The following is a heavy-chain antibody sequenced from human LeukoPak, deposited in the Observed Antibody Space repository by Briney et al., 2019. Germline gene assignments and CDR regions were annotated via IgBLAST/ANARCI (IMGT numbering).Heavy chain of an antibody. Sequence: GGSLRLSCAASGFTFSSYAMHWVRQAPGKGLEWVAVISYDGSNKYYADSVKGRFTISRDNSKNTLYLQMNSLRAEDTAVYYCAKGSRVAASRCWFDPWGQGTLVTVSS. D-gene: IGHD2-15*01. CDR1: GFTFSSYA. V-gene: IGHV3-30*04. CDR2: ISYDGSNK. CDR3: AKGSRVAASRCWFDP. J-gene: IGHJ5*02.